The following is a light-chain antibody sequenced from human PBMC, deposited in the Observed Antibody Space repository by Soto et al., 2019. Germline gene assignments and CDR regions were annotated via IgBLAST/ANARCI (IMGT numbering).Light chain of an antibody. CDR2: GAS. V-gene: IGKV3-20*01. J-gene: IGKJ4*02. CDR1: QSVSNNY. Sequence: EIVLTQSPGTRSLSPVERATLSCRASQSVSNNYLAWYQQKPGQAPRLLIYGASNRATGIPDRFSVSGTGRDLTFVFSIRVPEDPLFYSRRVCGRLLWEFGGGTKVDIK. CDR3: RVCGRLLWE.